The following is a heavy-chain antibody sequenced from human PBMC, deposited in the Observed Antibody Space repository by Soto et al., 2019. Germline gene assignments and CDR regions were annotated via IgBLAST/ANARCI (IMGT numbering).Heavy chain of an antibody. V-gene: IGHV4-59*01. D-gene: IGHD3-10*01. CDR2: IYYSGST. CDR1: GGSITSYY. J-gene: IGHJ3*02. CDR3: ARRYGSAFDI. Sequence: QVQLQESGPGLVKPSETLSLTCTVSGGSITSYYWSWIRQPPGKGLEWIGYIYYSGSTNYNPSLRSGVTISVDTSKNQFSLKLSSVTAADTAVYYCARRYGSAFDIWGQGTMVTVSS.